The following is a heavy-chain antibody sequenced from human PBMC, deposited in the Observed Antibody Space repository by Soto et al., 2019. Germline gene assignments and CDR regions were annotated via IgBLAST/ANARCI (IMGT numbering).Heavy chain of an antibody. CDR1: GFTFSSYS. CDR2: ISSSSSTI. D-gene: IGHD3-3*01. V-gene: IGHV3-48*01. CDR3: ASDYDFWSG. J-gene: IGHJ6*04. Sequence: PGGSLRLSCAASGFTFSSYSMNWVRQAPGKGLEWVSYISSSSSTIYYADSVKGRFTISRDNAKNSLYLQMNSLRAEDTAVYYCASDYDFWSGWGKGTTVTVSS.